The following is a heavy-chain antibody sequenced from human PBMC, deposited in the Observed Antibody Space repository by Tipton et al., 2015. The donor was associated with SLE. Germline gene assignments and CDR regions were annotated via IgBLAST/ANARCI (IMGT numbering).Heavy chain of an antibody. CDR1: GGSVTSGISY. J-gene: IGHJ3*02. D-gene: IGHD1-26*01. CDR3: VRDSVGITRGDAFDI. CDR2: LYPSGST. Sequence: LRLSCTVSGGSVTSGISYWSWIRQPAGKGLEWIGQLYPSGSTDYNPSLRGRVTMSLDTSKNHFSLNLRSVTAADTALYFCVRDSVGITRGDAFDIWGQGTMVTVSS. V-gene: IGHV4-61*09.